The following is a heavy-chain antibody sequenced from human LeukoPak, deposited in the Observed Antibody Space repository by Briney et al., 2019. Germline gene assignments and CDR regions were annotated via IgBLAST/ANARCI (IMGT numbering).Heavy chain of an antibody. Sequence: KPGGSLRLSCAASGFTFDDYAMHWVRQAPGKGLEWVSLISGDGGSTYYADSVKGRFTISRDNSKNSLYLQMNSLRTEDTALYYCAKVAVHYYDSSSINEGGGYWGQGTLVTVSS. D-gene: IGHD3-22*01. J-gene: IGHJ4*02. V-gene: IGHV3-43*02. CDR3: AKVAVHYYDSSSINEGGGY. CDR1: GFTFDDYA. CDR2: ISGDGGST.